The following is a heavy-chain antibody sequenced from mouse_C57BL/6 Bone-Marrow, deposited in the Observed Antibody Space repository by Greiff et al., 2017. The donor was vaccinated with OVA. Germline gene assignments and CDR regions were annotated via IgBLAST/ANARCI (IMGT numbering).Heavy chain of an antibody. V-gene: IGHV1-55*01. CDR1: GYTFTSYW. J-gene: IGHJ1*03. D-gene: IGHD1-1*01. CDR3: VRRYYGSSWYVDV. Sequence: QVQLQQPGAELVKPGASVKMSCKASGYTFTSYWITWVKQRPGQGLEWIGDIYPGSGSTNYNEKFKSKATLTVDTSSSTAYMQLSSRTSEDSAVYYCVRRYYGSSWYVDVWGTGTTVTVSS. CDR2: IYPGSGST.